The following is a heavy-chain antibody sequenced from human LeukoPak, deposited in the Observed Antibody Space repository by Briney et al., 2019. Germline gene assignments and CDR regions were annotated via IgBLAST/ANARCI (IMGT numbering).Heavy chain of an antibody. CDR1: GGSINSYY. CDR2: IYSSGST. J-gene: IGHJ4*02. V-gene: IGHV4-4*07. Sequence: PSETLSLTCTVSGGSINSYYWSWIRQPAGKGLEWIGRIYSSGSTNYNPSLKSRVSMLVDTSKNQFSLKLTSVPAADTAVLYCARGGKATVVTMWGQGILVTVSS. D-gene: IGHD4-23*01. CDR3: ARGGKATVVTM.